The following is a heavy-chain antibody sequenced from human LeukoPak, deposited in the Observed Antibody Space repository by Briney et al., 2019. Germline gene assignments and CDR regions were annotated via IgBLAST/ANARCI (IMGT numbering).Heavy chain of an antibody. D-gene: IGHD3-10*01. CDR2: IYHSGST. CDR3: ARGSARLWFGGNYMDV. CDR1: GGSISSSNW. V-gene: IGHV4-4*02. Sequence: PSETLSLTCAVSGGSISSSNWWSWVRQPPGKGLEWIGEIYHSGSTNYNPSLKSRVTISVDKSKNQFSLKLSSVTAADTAVYYCARGSARLWFGGNYMDVWGKGTTVTVSS. J-gene: IGHJ6*03.